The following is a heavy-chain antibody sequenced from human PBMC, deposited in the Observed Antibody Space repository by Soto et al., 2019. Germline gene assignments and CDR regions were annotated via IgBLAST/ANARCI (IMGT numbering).Heavy chain of an antibody. CDR2: ISYDGRNK. J-gene: IGHJ6*02. D-gene: IGHD3-10*01. CDR1: GFTFSNYA. CDR3: ARVSYYGSGSYYNLYYYYGMDV. V-gene: IGHV3-30*04. Sequence: QVQLVESGGGVVQPGRSLRLSCAASGFTFSNYAMHWVRQAPGKGLEWVAVISYDGRNKYYADSVKGRFTISRDNSKNTLYLQMNSLGAEDTAIYYCARVSYYGSGSYYNLYYYYGMDVWGHGTTVTVSS.